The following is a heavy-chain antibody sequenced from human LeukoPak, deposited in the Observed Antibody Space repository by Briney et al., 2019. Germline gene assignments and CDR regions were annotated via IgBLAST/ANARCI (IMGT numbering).Heavy chain of an antibody. CDR1: GGTFSSYA. CDR2: IIPIFGTA. D-gene: IGHD2-2*01. V-gene: IGHV1-69*13. Sequence: SVKVSCKASGGTFSSYAISWVRQAPGQGLEWMGGIIPIFGTANYAQKFQGRVTITADESTSTAYMELSSLRSEDTAVYYCARGHCSSASCYADYYGMDVWGKGTTVTVSS. J-gene: IGHJ6*04. CDR3: ARGHCSSASCYADYYGMDV.